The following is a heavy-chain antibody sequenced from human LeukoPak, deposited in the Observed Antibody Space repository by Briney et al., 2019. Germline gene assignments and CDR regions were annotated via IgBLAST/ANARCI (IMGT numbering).Heavy chain of an antibody. CDR2: IYYSGST. V-gene: IGHV4-59*01. D-gene: IGHD5-18*01. CDR1: VGSNSSYY. Sequence: SETLSLTCTVSVGSNSSYYWCWIRQPPGRGLEWIGYIYYSGSTNYNPSLKSPVTISVDTSKSQFSLKLSSVTAADTAVYYCARATLIQLWLSLGAFDIWGQGTMVTVSS. CDR3: ARATLIQLWLSLGAFDI. J-gene: IGHJ3*02.